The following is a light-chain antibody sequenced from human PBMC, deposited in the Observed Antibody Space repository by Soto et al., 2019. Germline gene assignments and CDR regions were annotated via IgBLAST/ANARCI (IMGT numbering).Light chain of an antibody. Sequence: DVVMTQSPLSLPVTLGQPASISCRSSQSLVYSDGNTYLNWFQQRPGQSPRRLIYKVSNRDSGVPDRFSGRGSGTDFTLKISRVEAEDVGVDYCMQGTHWLALTFGGGTKVEIK. CDR1: QSLVYSDGNTY. CDR2: KVS. CDR3: MQGTHWLALT. V-gene: IGKV2-30*01. J-gene: IGKJ4*01.